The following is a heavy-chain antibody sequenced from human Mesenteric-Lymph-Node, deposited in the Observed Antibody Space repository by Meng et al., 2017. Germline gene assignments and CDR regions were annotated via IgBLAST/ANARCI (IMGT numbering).Heavy chain of an antibody. J-gene: IGHJ4*02. V-gene: IGHV4-34*01. D-gene: IGHD3-3*01. CDR3: ARTLRFLEWLLDY. CDR1: GGSFSGYY. Sequence: QVQLQQWGAGLLKPSEPLSLTCAVYGGSFSGYYWSWIRQPPGKGLEWIGEINHSGSTNYNPSLKSRVTISVDTSKNQFSLKLSSVTAADTAVYYCARTLRFLEWLLDYWGQGTLVTVSS. CDR2: INHSGST.